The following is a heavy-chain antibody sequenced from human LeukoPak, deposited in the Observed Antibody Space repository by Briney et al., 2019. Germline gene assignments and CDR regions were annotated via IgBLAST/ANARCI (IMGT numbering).Heavy chain of an antibody. D-gene: IGHD4-23*01. CDR1: GFTFSNYA. CDR2: ISSNGATT. Sequence: GGSLRLSCAASGFTFSNYAMEWVRQAPGKGLEYVSAISSNGATTYYANSVKGRFTISRDNSKNTLYLQMGSLRAEDMAVYYCARDLGWSDYWGQGTLVAVSS. V-gene: IGHV3-64*01. J-gene: IGHJ4*02. CDR3: ARDLGWSDY.